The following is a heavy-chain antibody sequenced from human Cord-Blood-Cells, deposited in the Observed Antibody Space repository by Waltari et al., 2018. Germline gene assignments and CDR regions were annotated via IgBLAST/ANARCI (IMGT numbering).Heavy chain of an antibody. CDR3: ARLRSGSYQPDAFDI. D-gene: IGHD1-26*01. J-gene: IGHJ3*02. Sequence: EVQLVQSGAEVNKPGASLTISCKGSGYSFTSNWIGWVRQMPGKGREWRGIIYPCDSDTRYSPSFQGQVTISADKSISTAYLQWSSLKASDTAMYYCARLRSGSYQPDAFDIWGQGTMVTVSS. V-gene: IGHV5-51*01. CDR1: GYSFTSNW. CDR2: IYPCDSDT.